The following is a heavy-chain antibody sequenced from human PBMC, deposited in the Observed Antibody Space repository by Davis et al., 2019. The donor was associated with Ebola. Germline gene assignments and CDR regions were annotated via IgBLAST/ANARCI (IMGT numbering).Heavy chain of an antibody. CDR3: ARELGGDGYDY. Sequence: AASVKVSCKASGYTFSTNGISWVRQAPGQGLEWMGWIFAYDGNTNYAQKFQGRVTMTRDTSTSTVYMELSSLRSEDTAVYYCARELGGDGYDYWGQGTLVTVSS. CDR1: GYTFSTNG. V-gene: IGHV1-18*04. D-gene: IGHD7-27*01. J-gene: IGHJ4*02. CDR2: IFAYDGNT.